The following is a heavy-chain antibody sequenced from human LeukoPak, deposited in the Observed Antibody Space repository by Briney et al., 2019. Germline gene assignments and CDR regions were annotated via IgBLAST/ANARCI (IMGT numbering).Heavy chain of an antibody. J-gene: IGHJ4*02. CDR1: GGSISSGGYY. D-gene: IGHD2-15*01. Sequence: TSQTLSLTCTVSGGSISSGGYYWSWIRQHPGKGLEWIGYIYYSGSTYYNPSLKSRVTIPVDTSKNQFSLKLSSVTAADTAVYYCARDTRYCSGGSCYRHIDYWGQGTLVTVSS. CDR2: IYYSGST. V-gene: IGHV4-31*03. CDR3: ARDTRYCSGGSCYRHIDY.